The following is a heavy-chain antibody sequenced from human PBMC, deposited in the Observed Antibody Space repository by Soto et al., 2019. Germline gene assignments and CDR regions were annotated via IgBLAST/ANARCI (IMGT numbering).Heavy chain of an antibody. J-gene: IGHJ6*02. D-gene: IGHD3-10*01. V-gene: IGHV4-59*01. CDR1: GGSISSYY. CDR3: ARATYGSGSYYKYYHYYGMDV. Sequence: SETLSLTCTVSGGSISSYYWSWIRQPPGKGLEWIGYIYYSGSTNYNPSLKSRVTISVDTSKNQFSLKLSSVTAADTAVYYCARATYGSGSYYKYYHYYGMDVWGQGTTVTVSS. CDR2: IYYSGST.